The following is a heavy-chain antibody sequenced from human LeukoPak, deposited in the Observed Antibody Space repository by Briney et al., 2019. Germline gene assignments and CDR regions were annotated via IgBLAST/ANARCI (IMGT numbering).Heavy chain of an antibody. CDR3: ARESGSSSWYEGEHFDY. CDR1: GFTFSSYS. D-gene: IGHD6-13*01. CDR2: IKQDGSAK. Sequence: PGGSLRLSCAASGFTFSSYSMNWVRQAPGKGLEWVANIKQDGSAKYYVDSVKGRFTISRDNAKNSLYLQMNSLRAEDTAVYYCARESGSSSWYEGEHFDYWGQGTLVTVSS. J-gene: IGHJ4*02. V-gene: IGHV3-7*01.